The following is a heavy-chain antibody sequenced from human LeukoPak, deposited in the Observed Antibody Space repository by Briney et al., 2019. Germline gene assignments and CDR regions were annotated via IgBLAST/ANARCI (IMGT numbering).Heavy chain of an antibody. CDR2: ISSSSSTI. J-gene: IGHJ4*02. Sequence: GGSLRLSCAASGFTFSSYSMNWVRQAPGKGLEWVSYISSSSSTIYYADSVKGRFTISRDNAKNSLYLQMNSLRAEDTAVYYCARVGLQPNFDYWGQGTPVTVSS. V-gene: IGHV3-48*01. D-gene: IGHD2-15*01. CDR1: GFTFSSYS. CDR3: ARVGLQPNFDY.